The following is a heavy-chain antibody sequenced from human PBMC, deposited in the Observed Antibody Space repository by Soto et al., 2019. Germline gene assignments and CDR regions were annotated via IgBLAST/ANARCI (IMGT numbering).Heavy chain of an antibody. CDR1: GGSIRGYY. D-gene: IGHD3-22*01. J-gene: IGHJ6*02. Sequence: SETLSLTCTVSGGSIRGYYLNWIRQAPGKGLEWIGQIYYSGTIKYNPSLKSRVTILVDMSKNQFSLKVNSVTAADTAVYYCARARVGKNYYDRSGFRDYSGMDVWGQGTTVTVSS. CDR2: IYYSGTI. V-gene: IGHV4-59*01. CDR3: ARARVGKNYYDRSGFRDYSGMDV.